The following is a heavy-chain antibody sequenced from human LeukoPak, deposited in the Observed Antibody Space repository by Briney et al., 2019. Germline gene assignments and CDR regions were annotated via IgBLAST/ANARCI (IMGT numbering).Heavy chain of an antibody. Sequence: SQTLSLTCTVSGGSVSSGSYYWSWIRQPPGKGLEWIGYIYYTGSTNYNPSLKSRVTISIDTSKNQFSLKLSSVTAADTAVYYCARGVPYWGQGTLVTVSS. CDR3: ARGVPY. CDR1: GGSVSSGSYY. V-gene: IGHV4-61*01. CDR2: IYYTGST. D-gene: IGHD3-10*01. J-gene: IGHJ4*02.